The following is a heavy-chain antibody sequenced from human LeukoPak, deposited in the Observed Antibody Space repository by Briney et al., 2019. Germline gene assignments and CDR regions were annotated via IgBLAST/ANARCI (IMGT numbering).Heavy chain of an antibody. CDR3: ARDEFGSGNYFDY. CDR1: GYTFTGYY. CDR2: INPNSGGT. J-gene: IGHJ4*02. V-gene: IGHV1-2*02. D-gene: IGHD3-10*01. Sequence: ASVKVSCKASGYTFTGYYMHWVRQAPGQGLEWMGWINPNSGGTDYAQRFQGRVTLTRDTSISTAYMDLGRLTFDDTAVYFCARDEFGSGNYFDYWGQGTLVTVSS.